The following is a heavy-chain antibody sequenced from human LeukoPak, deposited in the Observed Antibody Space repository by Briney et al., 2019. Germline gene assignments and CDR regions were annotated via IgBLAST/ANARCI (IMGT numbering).Heavy chain of an antibody. D-gene: IGHD6-19*01. J-gene: IGHJ4*02. CDR2: ICPDDSDT. Sequence: GESLKISCQGSGYDFTNYWIGWVRQIPGHRLEWMAIICPDDSDTRYNPSFQGQVTISSHKSISTAYLQWSSLKASDTAIYYCVRQADSSGSYYLDNWGPGTRGTVTS. CDR1: GYDFTNYW. CDR3: VRQADSSGSYYLDN. V-gene: IGHV5-51*01.